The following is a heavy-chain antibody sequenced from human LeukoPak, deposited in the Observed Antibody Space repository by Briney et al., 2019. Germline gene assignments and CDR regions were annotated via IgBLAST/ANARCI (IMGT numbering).Heavy chain of an antibody. D-gene: IGHD3-10*01. Sequence: ASVKVSCKASGYTFTSYYMHWVRQAPGQGLEWMGIIDPSGGSTSYAQKFQGRVTMTRDTSTSTVYMELSSLRSEDTAVYYCARDFGVRGGSYYYGMDVWGKGTTLTVSS. J-gene: IGHJ6*04. V-gene: IGHV1-46*01. CDR2: IDPSGGST. CDR3: ARDFGVRGGSYYYGMDV. CDR1: GYTFTSYY.